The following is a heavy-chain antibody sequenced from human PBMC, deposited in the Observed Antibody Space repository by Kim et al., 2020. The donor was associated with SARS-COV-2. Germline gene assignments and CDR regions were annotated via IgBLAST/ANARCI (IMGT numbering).Heavy chain of an antibody. D-gene: IGHD2-2*02. CDR3: AREGPLGVRYCSSTSCYTFAFDI. Sequence: SETLSLTCAVYGGSFSGYYWSWIRQPPGKGLEWIGEINHSGSTNYNPSLKSRVTISVDTSKNQFSLKLSSVTAADTAVYYCAREGPLGVRYCSSTSCYTFAFDIWGQGTMVTVSS. J-gene: IGHJ3*02. CDR2: INHSGST. V-gene: IGHV4-34*01. CDR1: GGSFSGYY.